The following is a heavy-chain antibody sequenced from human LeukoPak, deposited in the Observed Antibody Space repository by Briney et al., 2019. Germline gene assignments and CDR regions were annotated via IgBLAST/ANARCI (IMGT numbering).Heavy chain of an antibody. CDR1: GFTVSSYA. Sequence: GGSLRLSCAASGFTVSSYAMHWVRQAPGKGLEWVAVISYDGSNKYYADSVKGRFTISRDNSKNTLYLQMNSLRAEDTAVYYCASSYYDILTGPMDVWGQGTTVTVFS. V-gene: IGHV3-30-3*01. CDR2: ISYDGSNK. D-gene: IGHD3-9*01. CDR3: ASSYYDILTGPMDV. J-gene: IGHJ6*02.